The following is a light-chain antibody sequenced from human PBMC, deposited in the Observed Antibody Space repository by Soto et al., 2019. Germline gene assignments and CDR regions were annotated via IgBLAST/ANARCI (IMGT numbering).Light chain of an antibody. CDR2: GAS. CDR3: QQYDNPPFT. J-gene: IGKJ5*01. Sequence: EIVLTQSPGTLSLSPGERATLSCWASQSVSNSFLAWYQQKPGQAPRLLIYGASSRATAIPDRFSGSGSGTDFSLTISRVEPEDFAVYYCQQYDNPPFTFGQGTRL. CDR1: QSVSNSF. V-gene: IGKV3-20*01.